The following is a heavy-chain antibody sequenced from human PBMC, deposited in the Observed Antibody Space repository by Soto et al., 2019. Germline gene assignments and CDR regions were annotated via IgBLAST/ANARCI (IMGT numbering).Heavy chain of an antibody. CDR3: AKGGHFSPFDY. V-gene: IGHV3-23*01. J-gene: IGHJ4*02. CDR2: ISGWGDDT. D-gene: IGHD2-15*01. CDR1: GLTFRNYA. Sequence: QSGGSLRLSCAASGLTFRNYAMTWVRQAPGKGLEWVSTISGWGDDTFYADSVKGRFTVSRDNSMSTVSLHMSSLRAEDTAMYYSAKGGHFSPFDYWGLGTPVTVSS.